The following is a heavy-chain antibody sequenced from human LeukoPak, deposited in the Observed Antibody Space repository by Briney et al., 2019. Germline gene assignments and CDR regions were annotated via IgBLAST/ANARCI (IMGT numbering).Heavy chain of an antibody. D-gene: IGHD3-10*01. CDR3: ASDGSGSYSPFDY. V-gene: IGHV1-2*02. Sequence: ASVKVSCKASGYTFTGYYMHWVRQAPGQGLEWMGWINPNSGGTDYAQKFQGRVTMTRDTSISTAYMELSRLRSDDTAVYYCASDGSGSYSPFDYWGQGTLVTVSS. CDR1: GYTFTGYY. J-gene: IGHJ4*02. CDR2: INPNSGGT.